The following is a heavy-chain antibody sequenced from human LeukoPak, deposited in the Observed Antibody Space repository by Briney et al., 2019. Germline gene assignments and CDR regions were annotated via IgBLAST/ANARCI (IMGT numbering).Heavy chain of an antibody. J-gene: IGHJ4*02. Sequence: SQTLSLTCTVSGGSISSGDYYWSWIRQPPGKGLEWIGYIYYSGSTNYNPSLKSRVTISIDTSKNQFSLKLSSVTAADTAVYYCARRGVWGSYRYFDYWGQGTLVTVSS. CDR3: ARRGVWGSYRYFDY. D-gene: IGHD3-16*02. CDR2: IYYSGST. V-gene: IGHV4-61*08. CDR1: GGSISSGDYY.